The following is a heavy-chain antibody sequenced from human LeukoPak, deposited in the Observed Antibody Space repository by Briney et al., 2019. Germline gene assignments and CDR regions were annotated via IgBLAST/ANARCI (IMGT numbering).Heavy chain of an antibody. CDR1: GGSISSSSYY. J-gene: IGHJ5*02. CDR3: AMDPGSGVRGWFDP. D-gene: IGHD3-10*01. Sequence: PSETLSLTCTVSGGSISSSSYYWSWIRQPPGKGLEWVSAISGSGGSTYYADSAKGRFTISRDSSKNTLNLQMNSLRAEDTAVYYCAMDPGSGVRGWFDPWGQGTLVTVSS. CDR2: ISGSGGST. V-gene: IGHV3-23*01.